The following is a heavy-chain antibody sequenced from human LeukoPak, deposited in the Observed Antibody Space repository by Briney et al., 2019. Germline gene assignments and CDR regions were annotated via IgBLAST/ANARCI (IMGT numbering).Heavy chain of an antibody. J-gene: IGHJ4*02. D-gene: IGHD4-23*01. CDR3: ARALDYGGNAHFDY. CDR1: GFTFSNYW. CDR2: IKPDGSET. V-gene: IGHV3-7*01. Sequence: GGSLRLSCVASGFTFSNYWMTWVRQAPGKGLEWVADIKPDGSETHYVDSVKGRFTISRDSAKNSLYLQMNSLRAEDTAVFYCARALDYGGNAHFDYWGQGTLVNVSS.